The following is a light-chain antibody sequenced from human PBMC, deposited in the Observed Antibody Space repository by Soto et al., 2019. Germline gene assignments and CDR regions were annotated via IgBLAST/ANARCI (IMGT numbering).Light chain of an antibody. J-gene: IGLJ1*01. Sequence: QSVLTQPASVSGSPGQSITISCTGTSSDVGGYNYVSWYQQHPGKATKLMIYEVSNRPSGVSNRFSGSKSGNTASLTISGLQAEGEADYYCSSYTSSSTILFVTGTKVTVL. V-gene: IGLV2-14*01. CDR2: EVS. CDR3: SSYTSSSTIL. CDR1: SSDVGGYNY.